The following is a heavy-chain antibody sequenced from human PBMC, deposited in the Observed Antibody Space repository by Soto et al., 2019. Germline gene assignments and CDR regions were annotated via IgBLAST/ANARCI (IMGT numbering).Heavy chain of an antibody. CDR2: IGGRGGNT. CDR3: AKPSAYGDFAGSFDS. Sequence: EVHLLESGGGLVQRGGSLRLSCVASGFTFNNYAMNWVRQAAGKGLEWVSNIGGRGGNTFYADSMRGRFTISRDNSKNTVYLQMNNLRVDDSATYYCAKPSAYGDFAGSFDSWGQGTLVTVSP. D-gene: IGHD4-17*01. J-gene: IGHJ4*02. CDR1: GFTFNNYA. V-gene: IGHV3-23*01.